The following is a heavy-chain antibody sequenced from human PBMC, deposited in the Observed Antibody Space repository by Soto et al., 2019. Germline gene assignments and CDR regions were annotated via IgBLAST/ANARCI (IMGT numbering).Heavy chain of an antibody. J-gene: IGHJ4*02. CDR3: ARRRGDGYNYGVYYFDY. V-gene: IGHV3-30-3*01. Sequence: QVQLVESGGGVVQPGRSLRLSCAASGFTFSSYAMHWVRQAPGKGLEWVAVISYDGSNKYYADSVKGRFTISRDNSKNTLYLQMNSLRAEDTAVYYCARRRGDGYNYGVYYFDYWGQGTLVTVSS. D-gene: IGHD5-12*01. CDR1: GFTFSSYA. CDR2: ISYDGSNK.